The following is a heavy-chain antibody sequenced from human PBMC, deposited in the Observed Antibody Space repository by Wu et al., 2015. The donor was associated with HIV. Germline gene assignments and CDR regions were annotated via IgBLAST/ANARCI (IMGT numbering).Heavy chain of an antibody. CDR1: GYTFTSYG. CDR2: ISAYNGNT. V-gene: IGHV1-18*01. D-gene: IGHD6-19*01. CDR3: ARDYIPRSIVVSGWAFDI. J-gene: IGHJ3*02. Sequence: QVQLVQSGAEVKKPGASVKVSCKASGYTFTSYGISWVRQAPGQGLEWMGWISAYNGNTNYAQKLQGRVTMTTDTSTSTAYMELRSLRSDDTAVYYCARDYIPRSIVVSGWAFDIWGQGTKVTVSS.